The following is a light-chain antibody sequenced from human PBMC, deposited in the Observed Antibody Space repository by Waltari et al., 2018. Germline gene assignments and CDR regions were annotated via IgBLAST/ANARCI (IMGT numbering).Light chain of an antibody. J-gene: IGKJ1*01. V-gene: IGKV3-20*01. CDR1: QSVSRT. CDR3: QHYVRLPAT. Sequence: EIVLTQSPGTLSLSPGERATLSCRTSQSVSRTLAWYQQKTGQAPKLLIYGAPIRATGIPDRFTGSGSGTDFSLTISSLEPEDFAVYFCQHYVRLPATFGQGTKVEIK. CDR2: GAP.